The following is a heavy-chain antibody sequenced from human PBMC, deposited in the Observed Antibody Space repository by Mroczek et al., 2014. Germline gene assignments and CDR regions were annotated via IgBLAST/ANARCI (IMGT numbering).Heavy chain of an antibody. CDR1: GGSISSGGYY. V-gene: IGHV4-31*03. D-gene: IGHD2-15*01. J-gene: IGHJ4*02. CDR2: IYYSGST. CDR3: ARERALDCSGGSCYSLFDY. Sequence: QVQLQESGPGLVKPSQTLSLTCTVSGGSISSGGYYWSWIRQHPGKGLEWIGYIYYSGSTYYNPSLKSRVTISVDTSKNQFSLKLSSVTAADTAVYYCARERALDCSGGSCYSLFDYWGQGTLVTVSS.